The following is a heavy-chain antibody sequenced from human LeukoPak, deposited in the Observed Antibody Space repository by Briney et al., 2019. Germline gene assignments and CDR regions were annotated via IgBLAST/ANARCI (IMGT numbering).Heavy chain of an antibody. J-gene: IGHJ4*02. CDR2: MNPNSGNT. V-gene: IGHV1-8*01. Sequence: GASVKVTCKASGYTFTSYDINWVREATGHVLEWMGWMNPNSGNTGYAQKFQGRVTMTRNTSISTAYMELSSLRSEDTAVYYCARGGSSWYRGYFDYWGQGTLVTVSS. CDR3: ARGGSSWYRGYFDY. D-gene: IGHD6-13*01. CDR1: GYTFTSYD.